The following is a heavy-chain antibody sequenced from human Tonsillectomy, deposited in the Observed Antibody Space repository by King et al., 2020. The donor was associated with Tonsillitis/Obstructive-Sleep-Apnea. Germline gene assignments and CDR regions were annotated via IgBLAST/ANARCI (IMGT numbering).Heavy chain of an antibody. V-gene: IGHV5-10-1*01. J-gene: IGHJ6*03. CDR2: IDPSESYT. D-gene: IGHD2-15*01. CDR3: AREGSGVVADKGQFYYYYYMDV. Sequence: VQLVESGAEVKKPGESLRISCKGSGYSFTSYWISWVRQMPGKGLVWMGKIDPSESYTNYSPSFQGHVTISADKSIGTAYLQWRRLKASDTAMYYCAREGSGVVADKGQFYYYYYMDVWGKGTTVTVSS. CDR1: GYSFTSYW.